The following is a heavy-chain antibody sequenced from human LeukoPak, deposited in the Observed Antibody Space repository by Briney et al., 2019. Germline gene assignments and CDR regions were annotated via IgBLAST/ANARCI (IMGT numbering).Heavy chain of an antibody. CDR2: IRYDGGNK. CDR1: GFTFSSYG. J-gene: IGHJ4*02. D-gene: IGHD2/OR15-2a*01. V-gene: IGHV3-30*02. Sequence: GGSLRLSCAASGFTFSSYGMHWVRQAPGKGLEWVAFIRYDGGNKYYADSVKGRFTISRDNSRNTLYLQMNSLRAEDTAVYYCAKPETSYSTSPFFWGQGTLVTVSS. CDR3: AKPETSYSTSPFF.